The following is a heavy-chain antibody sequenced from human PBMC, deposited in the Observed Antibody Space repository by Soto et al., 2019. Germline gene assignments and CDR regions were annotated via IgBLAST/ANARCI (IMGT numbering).Heavy chain of an antibody. J-gene: IGHJ3*02. V-gene: IGHV3-30-3*02. Sequence: GGSLRLSCAASGFTFSSYAMHWVRRAPGKGLEWVALISYDGSDKDYADSVKGRFIFSRDNPKNTMYLQMNSLRAEDTAVYFCAKTTDGWFSAFEIWGQGTVVTVSS. CDR1: GFTFSSYA. CDR3: AKTTDGWFSAFEI. CDR2: ISYDGSDK. D-gene: IGHD6-19*01.